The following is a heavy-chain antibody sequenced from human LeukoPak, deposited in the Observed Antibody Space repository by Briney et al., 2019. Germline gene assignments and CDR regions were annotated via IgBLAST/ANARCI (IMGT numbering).Heavy chain of an antibody. CDR2: IHWNGGRT. CDR1: GFTFDNYG. D-gene: IGHD6-19*01. Sequence: RPGGSLRLSCAASGFTFDNYGINWVRQAPGKGLEWVSRIHWNGGRTGYADSVKGRFTISRDNAKNSLYLQMNSLRAEDTAVYYCARRSGIAVAGAFDYWGQGTLVTVSS. CDR3: ARRSGIAVAGAFDY. J-gene: IGHJ4*02. V-gene: IGHV3-20*04.